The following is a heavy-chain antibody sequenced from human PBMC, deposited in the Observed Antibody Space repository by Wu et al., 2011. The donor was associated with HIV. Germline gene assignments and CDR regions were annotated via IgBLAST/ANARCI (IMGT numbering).Heavy chain of an antibody. D-gene: IGHD6-6*01. V-gene: IGHV1-2*02. CDR1: GYTFTAYY. CDR2: INPHSGGT. Sequence: QEQLVQSGAELKKPGASVKVSCKASGYTFTAYYMHWLRQAPGQGLEWMGWINPHSGGTNFAQKFQGRVTMTRDTSITTAYMELSRLRSDDTAVYYCARDPYSSSFYYYYFMDVWGKGTTVTVSS. J-gene: IGHJ6*03. CDR3: ARDPYSSSFYYYYFMDV.